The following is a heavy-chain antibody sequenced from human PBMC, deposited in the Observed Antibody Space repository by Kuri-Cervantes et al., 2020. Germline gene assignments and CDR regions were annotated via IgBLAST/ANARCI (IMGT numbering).Heavy chain of an antibody. CDR1: GGSYSGYY. CDR3: ARWRSNYYDSSGYLD. Sequence: SETLSLTCAVYGGSYSGYYWSWIRQPPGKGLEWMGEINHSGSTNYNPSLKSRVTISVDTSKNQFSLKLSSVTAADTAVYYCARWRSNYYDSSGYLDWGQGTLVTVSS. V-gene: IGHV4-34*01. D-gene: IGHD3-22*01. CDR2: INHSGST. J-gene: IGHJ4*02.